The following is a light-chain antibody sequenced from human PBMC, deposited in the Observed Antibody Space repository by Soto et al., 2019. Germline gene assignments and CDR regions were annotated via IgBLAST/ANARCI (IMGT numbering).Light chain of an antibody. CDR3: CSYLGGITYV. CDR2: EAT. CDR1: SSDVGSYNL. J-gene: IGLJ1*01. V-gene: IGLV2-23*01. Sequence: QSALTQPASVSGSPGQSITISCTATSSDVGSYNLVSWYQQHPGKAPKLMIYEATKRPSGVSNRFSGSKSGNAASLTISGLQAEDEADYYCCSYLGGITYVSGTGTKVTVL.